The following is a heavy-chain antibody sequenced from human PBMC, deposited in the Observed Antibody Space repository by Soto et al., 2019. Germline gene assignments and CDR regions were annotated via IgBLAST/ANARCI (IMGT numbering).Heavy chain of an antibody. Sequence: SETLSLTCAVSGGSISSGGYSWSWIRQPPGKGLEWIGYIYHSGSTYYNPSLKSRVTISVDRSKNQFSLKLSSVTAADTAVYYCARDRDLLLWFGDDCGMDVWGQGTTVTVSS. CDR3: ARDRDLLLWFGDDCGMDV. V-gene: IGHV4-30-2*01. CDR2: IYHSGST. CDR1: GGSISSGGYS. J-gene: IGHJ6*02. D-gene: IGHD3-10*01.